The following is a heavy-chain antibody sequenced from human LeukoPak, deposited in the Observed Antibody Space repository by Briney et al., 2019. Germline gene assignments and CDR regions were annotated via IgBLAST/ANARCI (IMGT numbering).Heavy chain of an antibody. D-gene: IGHD1-7*01. CDR2: IYYSGST. J-gene: IGHJ5*02. V-gene: IGHV4-39*01. CDR3: ARLWNSYTDWFDP. Sequence: WFRQPPGKGLEWIGSIYYSGSTYYNPSLKSRVTISVDTSKNQFSLKLSSVTAADTAVYYCARLWNSYTDWFDPWGQGTLVTVSS.